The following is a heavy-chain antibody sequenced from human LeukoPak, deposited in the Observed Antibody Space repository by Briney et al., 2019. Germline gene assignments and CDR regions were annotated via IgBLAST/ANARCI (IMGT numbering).Heavy chain of an antibody. CDR3: ARGIAAAYRYYYMDV. V-gene: IGHV1-2*02. J-gene: IGHJ6*03. D-gene: IGHD6-13*01. CDR1: GYTFTGYY. Sequence: ASVKVSCKASGYTFTGYYMHWVRQAPGQGLEWMGWINPNSGGTNYAQKFQGRVTMTRDTSISTAYMELSRLRSDDTAVYYCARGIAAAYRYYYMDVWGKGTTVTVSS. CDR2: INPNSGGT.